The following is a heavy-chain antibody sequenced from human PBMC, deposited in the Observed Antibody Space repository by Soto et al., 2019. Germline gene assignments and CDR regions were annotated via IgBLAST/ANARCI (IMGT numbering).Heavy chain of an antibody. Sequence: GESLKISCKGSGYSFTRYWMGWVRQMPGKGLEWMGIIYPGDSDTRYSPSFQGQVTISADKSISTAYLQWSSLKASDTAMYYCATIAGGSGSYLWFDPWGQGTLVTVSS. CDR1: GYSFTRYW. D-gene: IGHD3-10*01. J-gene: IGHJ5*02. CDR3: ATIAGGSGSYLWFDP. V-gene: IGHV5-51*01. CDR2: IYPGDSDT.